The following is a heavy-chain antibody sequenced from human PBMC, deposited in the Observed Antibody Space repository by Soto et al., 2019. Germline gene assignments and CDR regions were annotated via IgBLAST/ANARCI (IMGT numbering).Heavy chain of an antibody. CDR3: AKGPLYYYDSSGYFDY. CDR2: ISGSGGST. V-gene: IGHV3-23*01. Sequence: PGGSLILSCAASGFTFSSYAMSWVRQAPGKGLEWVSAISGSGGSTYYADSVKGRFTISRDNSKNTLYLQMNSLRAEDTAVYYCAKGPLYYYDSSGYFDYWGQGTLVTVSS. CDR1: GFTFSSYA. D-gene: IGHD3-22*01. J-gene: IGHJ4*02.